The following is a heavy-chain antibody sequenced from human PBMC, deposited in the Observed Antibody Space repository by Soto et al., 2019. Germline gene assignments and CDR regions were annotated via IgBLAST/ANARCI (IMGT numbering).Heavy chain of an antibody. Sequence: QTLSLTCAISGDSVSSNSAAWNWIRQSPSRGLEWLGRTYYRSKWYNDYAVSVKSRITINPDTSKNQFSLQLNSVTPEDTAVYYCTIELVVMVAATSYYYYYMAVWGKGTTVTVSS. CDR3: TIELVVMVAATSYYYYYMAV. J-gene: IGHJ6*03. CDR2: TYYRSKWYN. D-gene: IGHD2-15*01. V-gene: IGHV6-1*01. CDR1: GDSVSSNSAA.